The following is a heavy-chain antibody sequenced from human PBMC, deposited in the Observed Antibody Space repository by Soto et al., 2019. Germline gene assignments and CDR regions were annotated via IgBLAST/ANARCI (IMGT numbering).Heavy chain of an antibody. D-gene: IGHD4-17*01. Sequence: SETLSLTCAAYGASLSSYYWSWIRQPPGKGLEWIGEVNYSGGRTIYNPSLKSRVTISVDTSKDQFSLKLRSVTAEDTAVYYCGSGRDYTWTFGGQGTLVTVSS. CDR1: GASLSSYY. V-gene: IGHV4-34*01. CDR2: VNYSGGRT. J-gene: IGHJ4*02. CDR3: GSGRDYTWTF.